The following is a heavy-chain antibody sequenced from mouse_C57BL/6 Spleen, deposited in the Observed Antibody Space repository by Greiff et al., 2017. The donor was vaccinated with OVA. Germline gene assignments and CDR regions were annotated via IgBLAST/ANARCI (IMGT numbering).Heavy chain of an antibody. CDR3: ARGGYYGEDSFDY. CDR2: INPNNGGT. J-gene: IGHJ2*01. CDR1: GYTFTDYY. V-gene: IGHV1-26*01. Sequence: VQLQQSGPELVKPGASVKISCKASGYTFTDYYMNWVKQSHGKSLEWIGDINPNNGGTSYNQKFKGKATLTVDKSSSTAYMELRSLTSEDSAVYYCARGGYYGEDSFDYWGQGTTLTVSS. D-gene: IGHD1-1*01.